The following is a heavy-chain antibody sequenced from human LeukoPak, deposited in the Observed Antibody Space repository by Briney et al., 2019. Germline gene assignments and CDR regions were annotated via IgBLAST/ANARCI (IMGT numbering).Heavy chain of an antibody. V-gene: IGHV3-21*01. CDR1: GFTFSSYS. D-gene: IGHD3-10*01. CDR2: ISSSSSYI. J-gene: IGHJ4*02. CDR3: ALAGGSGSYPFDY. Sequence: GGSLRLSCAPSGFTFSSYSMNWVRQAPGKGLEWVSSISSSSSYIYYADSVKGRFTISRDNAKNSLYLQMNSLRAEDTAVYYCALAGGSGSYPFDYWGQGTLVTVSS.